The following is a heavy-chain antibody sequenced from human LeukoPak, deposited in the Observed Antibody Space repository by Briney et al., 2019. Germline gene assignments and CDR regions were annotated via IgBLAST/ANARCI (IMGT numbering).Heavy chain of an antibody. CDR2: ISSSSSYI. CDR1: GFTFSSYS. V-gene: IGHV3-21*01. J-gene: IGHJ5*02. Sequence: GGSLRLSCAASGFTFSSYSMNWVRQAPGKGLEWVSSISSSSSYIYYADSVKGRFTISRDNAKNSLYPQMSSLRAEDTAVYYCARGNSGSYSQDWFDPWGQGTLVTVSS. CDR3: ARGNSGSYSQDWFDP. D-gene: IGHD1-26*01.